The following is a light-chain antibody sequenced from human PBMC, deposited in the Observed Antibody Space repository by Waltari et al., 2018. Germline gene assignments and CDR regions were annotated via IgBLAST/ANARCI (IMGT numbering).Light chain of an antibody. CDR3: QQYNSYSET. Sequence: DIQMTQSPSTLSTSVGDRVTITCRASQSISSWLALYQQKPGKAPKLLVYKASSLASGVPSRFSGSGSGTEFTLTISSLQPDDFATYYCQQYNSYSETFGQGTKVEIK. V-gene: IGKV1-5*03. CDR1: QSISSW. J-gene: IGKJ1*01. CDR2: KAS.